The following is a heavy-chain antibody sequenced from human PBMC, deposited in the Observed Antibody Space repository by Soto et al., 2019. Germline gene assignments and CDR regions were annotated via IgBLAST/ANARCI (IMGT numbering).Heavy chain of an antibody. CDR2: INHSGST. J-gene: IGHJ5*02. CDR3: ARGQAKKDTAMVRPYNWFDP. Sequence: PSDTLSLTCAVYGGSFSGYYWSWIRQPPGKGLEWIGEINHSGSTNYNPSLKSRVTISVDTSKNQFSLKLSSVTAADTAVYYCARGQAKKDTAMVRPYNWFDPWGQGTLVTVSS. CDR1: GGSFSGYY. V-gene: IGHV4-34*01. D-gene: IGHD5-18*01.